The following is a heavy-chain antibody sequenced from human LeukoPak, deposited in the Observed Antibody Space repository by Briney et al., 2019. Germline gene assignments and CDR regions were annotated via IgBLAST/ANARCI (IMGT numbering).Heavy chain of an antibody. V-gene: IGHV4-59*01. CDR1: GGSISNYY. CDR2: VYYSGRT. D-gene: IGHD5-24*01. CDR3: ARDGYNSFDS. Sequence: NPSETLSLTCTVSGGSISNYYWSWIRQPPGKGLEWIGYVYYSGRTTYNPSLKSRVTISVDTSKNQFSLKLSSVTAADTAVYYCARDGYNSFDSWGQGTLVTVSS. J-gene: IGHJ4*02.